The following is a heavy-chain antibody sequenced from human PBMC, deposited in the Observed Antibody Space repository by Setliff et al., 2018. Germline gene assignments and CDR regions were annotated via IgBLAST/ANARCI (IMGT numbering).Heavy chain of an antibody. Sequence: SETLSLTCTVSGGSISSGSYYWSWIRQPAGKGLEWIGRIYTSGSTNYNPSLKSRVALSVYTSKNQLSLKLSSVTAADTAVYYCARGEQWLVFDYWGQGTLVTVSS. V-gene: IGHV4-61*02. D-gene: IGHD6-19*01. CDR1: GGSISSGSYY. J-gene: IGHJ4*02. CDR3: ARGEQWLVFDY. CDR2: IYTSGST.